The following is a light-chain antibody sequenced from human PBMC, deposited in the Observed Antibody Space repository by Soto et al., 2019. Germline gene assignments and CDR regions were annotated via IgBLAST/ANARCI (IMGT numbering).Light chain of an antibody. CDR2: LGS. J-gene: IGKJ1*01. Sequence: IVMTQSPLSLSVTSGEAASISCMSSARLLHKNGYNYVDWYMQKPGQSPQLLIYLGSNRASGVPDRFSGSGSDTYFTLEISRVEADDVGVYYCMQPLENFRTFGQGTKV. V-gene: IGKV2-28*01. CDR3: MQPLENFRT. CDR1: ARLLHKNGYNY.